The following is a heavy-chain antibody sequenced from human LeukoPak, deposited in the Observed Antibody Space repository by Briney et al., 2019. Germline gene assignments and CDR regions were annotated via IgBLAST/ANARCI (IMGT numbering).Heavy chain of an antibody. CDR2: IFPSGGEI. CDR1: GFTFSTFA. Sequence: GGSLRLSCAASGFTFSTFAVIWVRQPPGKGLEWVSSIFPSGGEIHYADSVRGRFTISRDNAKNSLYLQMNSLRAEDTALYYCAKAFGPRRYCSENRCDFALDAFHIWGQGTMVTVSS. J-gene: IGHJ3*02. D-gene: IGHD2-15*01. V-gene: IGHV3-23*01. CDR3: AKAFGPRRYCSENRCDFALDAFHI.